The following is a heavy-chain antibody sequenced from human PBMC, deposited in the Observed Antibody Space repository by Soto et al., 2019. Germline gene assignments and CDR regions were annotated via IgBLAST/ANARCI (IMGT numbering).Heavy chain of an antibody. D-gene: IGHD2-2*02. CDR3: AKGYCSSTSCYNGIDY. CDR2: ISYDGSNK. V-gene: IGHV3-30*18. J-gene: IGHJ4*02. CDR1: GFTFSSYG. Sequence: LRLSCAASGFTFSSYGMHWVRQAPGKGLEWVAVISYDGSNKYYADSVKGRFTISRDNSKNTLYLQMNSLRAEDTAVYYCAKGYCSSTSCYNGIDYWGQGTLVTVSS.